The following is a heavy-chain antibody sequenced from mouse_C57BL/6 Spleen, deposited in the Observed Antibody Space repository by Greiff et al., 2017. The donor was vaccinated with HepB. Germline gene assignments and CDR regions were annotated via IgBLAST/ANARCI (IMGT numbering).Heavy chain of an antibody. D-gene: IGHD5-5*01. V-gene: IGHV1-69*01. CDR3: ARRSYLYAMDY. CDR1: GYTFTSYW. CDR2: IDPSDSYT. J-gene: IGHJ4*01. Sequence: QVQLQQPGAELVMPGASVKLSCKASGYTFTSYWMHWVKQRPGQGLEWIGEIDPSDSYTNYNQKFKGKSTLTVDKSSSTAYMQLSSLTSEDSAVYYCARRSYLYAMDYWGQGTSVTVSS.